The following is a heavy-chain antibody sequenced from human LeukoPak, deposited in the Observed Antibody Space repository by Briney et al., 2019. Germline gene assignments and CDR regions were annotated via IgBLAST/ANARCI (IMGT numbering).Heavy chain of an antibody. CDR3: ASDYYDSSGYQGPDAFDI. D-gene: IGHD3-22*01. CDR2: ISSSSSYI. J-gene: IGHJ3*02. V-gene: IGHV3-21*01. Sequence: GGSLRLSCAASGFTFSSYSMNWVRQAPGKGLEWVSSISSSSSYIYYADSVKGRFTISRDNAKNSLYLQMNSLRAEDTAVYYCASDYYDSSGYQGPDAFDIWGQGTMVTVSS. CDR1: GFTFSSYS.